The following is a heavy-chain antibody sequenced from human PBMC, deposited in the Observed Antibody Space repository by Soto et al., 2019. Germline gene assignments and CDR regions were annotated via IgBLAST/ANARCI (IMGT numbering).Heavy chain of an antibody. D-gene: IGHD6-13*01. CDR3: AREEGDSSSWYFDY. V-gene: IGHV3-30-3*01. CDR2: ISYDGSNK. Sequence: QVQLVESGGGVVQPERSLRLSCAASGFTFSSYAMHWVRQAPGKGLEWVAVISYDGSNKYYADSVKGRFTISRDNSKNTLYLQMNSLRAEDTAVYYCAREEGDSSSWYFDYWGQGTLVTVSS. CDR1: GFTFSSYA. J-gene: IGHJ4*02.